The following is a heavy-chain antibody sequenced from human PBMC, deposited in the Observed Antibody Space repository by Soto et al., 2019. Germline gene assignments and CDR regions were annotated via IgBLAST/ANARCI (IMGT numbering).Heavy chain of an antibody. J-gene: IGHJ4*02. Sequence: ASVKVSCKASGYTFTSYGISWVRQAPGQGLEWMGWISAYNGNTNYAQKLQGRVTMTTDKSTSTAYMELRSLRSDDTAVYYCATRRDSRPPHYFDYRGQGTPVTVSS. CDR3: ATRRDSRPPHYFDY. CDR2: ISAYNGNT. D-gene: IGHD6-13*01. V-gene: IGHV1-18*01. CDR1: GYTFTSYG.